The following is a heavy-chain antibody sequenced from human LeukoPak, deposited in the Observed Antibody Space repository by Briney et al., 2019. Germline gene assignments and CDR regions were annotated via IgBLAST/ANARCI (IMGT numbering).Heavy chain of an antibody. CDR3: PRGSEWDLLGSCDY. CDR1: GFNFNTYS. Sequence: GGSLRLSCAVSGFNFNTYSMNWVRQAPGKGPEWVSSISSTSNYIYYAESVKGRFAVSRDNAKNSLYLQMNSLRADDTAVYYCPRGSEWDLLGSCDYWGQGTLVTVSS. D-gene: IGHD1-26*01. V-gene: IGHV3-21*01. CDR2: ISSTSNYI. J-gene: IGHJ4*02.